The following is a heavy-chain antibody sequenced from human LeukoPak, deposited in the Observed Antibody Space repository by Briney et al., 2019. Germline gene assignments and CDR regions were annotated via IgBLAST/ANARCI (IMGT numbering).Heavy chain of an antibody. V-gene: IGHV4-59*01. D-gene: IGHD6-13*01. CDR2: ISYSGST. CDR1: GGSISPYS. CDR3: ATYPAAGTVYNNMDV. J-gene: IGHJ6*02. Sequence: SETLSLTCTVSGGSISPYSWSWTRQPPGKGLEWLGYISYSGSTNYNPSLKSRVTMSVDTSKNEFSLRLSSVTAADTAVYFCATYPAAGTVYNNMDVWGQGATVTVSS.